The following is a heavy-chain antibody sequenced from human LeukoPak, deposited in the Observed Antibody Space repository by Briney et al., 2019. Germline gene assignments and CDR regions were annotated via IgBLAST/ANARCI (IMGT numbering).Heavy chain of an antibody. CDR2: IYYSGNT. J-gene: IGHJ4*02. Sequence: SETLSLTCTVSGVSISSSNSYWGWIRQPPGKGLERIGSIYYSGNTYYNPSLKSRVTISVDTSKNQFSLKLSSVTAADTAVYYCARDVRDSSGYYLRAFGYWGQGTLVTVPS. CDR1: GVSISSSNSY. D-gene: IGHD3-22*01. V-gene: IGHV4-39*07. CDR3: ARDVRDSSGYYLRAFGY.